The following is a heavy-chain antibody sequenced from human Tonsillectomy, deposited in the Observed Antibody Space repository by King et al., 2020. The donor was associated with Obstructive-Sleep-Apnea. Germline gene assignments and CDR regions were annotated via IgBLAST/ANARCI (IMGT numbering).Heavy chain of an antibody. Sequence: QLQESGPGRVKPSETLSLTCTVSGGSISSSSYYWGWIRQPPGKGLEWIGSIYYSGSTYYNPSLKSRVTISLDTPNNQFSLKLSSVTAADTAVYYCAREFEDFDWRITLFDYWGQGTLVTVSS. J-gene: IGHJ4*02. CDR3: AREFEDFDWRITLFDY. CDR2: IYYSGST. CDR1: GGSISSSSYY. D-gene: IGHD3-9*01. V-gene: IGHV4-39*07.